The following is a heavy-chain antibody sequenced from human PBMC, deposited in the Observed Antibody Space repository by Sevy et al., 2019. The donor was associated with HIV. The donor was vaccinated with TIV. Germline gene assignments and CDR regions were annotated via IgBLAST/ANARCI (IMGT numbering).Heavy chain of an antibody. CDR3: ARRTNSGYCSGGIRSIFDY. V-gene: IGHV5-51*01. D-gene: IGHD2-15*01. CDR2: INPGDSET. Sequence: GESLKISCKGSGYRFTSYWIGWVRQMPGKGLEWMGIINPGDSETTHSPSFQGQVTITVDKSISPAYLQWSSLKASDTAIYYCARRTNSGYCSGGIRSIFDYWGQGTLVTVSS. CDR1: GYRFTSYW. J-gene: IGHJ4*02.